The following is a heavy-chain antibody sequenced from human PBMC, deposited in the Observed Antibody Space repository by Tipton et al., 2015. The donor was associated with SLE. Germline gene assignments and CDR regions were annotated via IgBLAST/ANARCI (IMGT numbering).Heavy chain of an antibody. CDR3: ARRDYYSKCFDY. CDR1: GGSISSSSYY. V-gene: IGHV4-39*01. CDR2: ISYSGST. D-gene: IGHD4-11*01. Sequence: GLVKPSETLSLTCTVSGGSISSSSYYWGWIRQPPGKGLEWIWSISYSGSTYYNPSLKSRVTISVDTSKNQFSLKLSSVTAADTAVYYCARRDYYSKCFDYWGQGTLVTVSS. J-gene: IGHJ4*02.